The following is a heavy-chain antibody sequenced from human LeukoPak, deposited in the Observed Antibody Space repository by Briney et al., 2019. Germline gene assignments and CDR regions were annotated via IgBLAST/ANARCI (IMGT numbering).Heavy chain of an antibody. J-gene: IGHJ4*02. V-gene: IGHV3-30-3*02. CDR1: GFTFSNYA. D-gene: IGHD6-13*01. CDR2: ISYDGSNT. CDR3: AKPRIAAAFFDY. Sequence: GGSLRLSCAASGFTFSNYAMHWVRQAPGKGLEWVAVISYDGSNTYYADSVKGRFTISRDNSKITLYLQMNSLRVEDTAVYYCAKPRIAAAFFDYWGQGTLVTVSS.